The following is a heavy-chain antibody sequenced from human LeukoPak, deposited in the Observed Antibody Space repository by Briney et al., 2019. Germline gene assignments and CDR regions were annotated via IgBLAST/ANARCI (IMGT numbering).Heavy chain of an antibody. CDR1: GFTVSTNC. D-gene: IGHD4-17*01. V-gene: IGHV3-21*01. CDR3: ARDDYGDYAGNYYYYGMDV. Sequence: PGGSLRLSCAASGFTVSTNCMNWVRQAPGKGLEWVSSISSSSSYIYYADSVKGRFTISRDNAKNSLYLQMNSLRAEDTAVYYCARDDYGDYAGNYYYYGMDVWGQGTTVTVSS. CDR2: ISSSSSYI. J-gene: IGHJ6*02.